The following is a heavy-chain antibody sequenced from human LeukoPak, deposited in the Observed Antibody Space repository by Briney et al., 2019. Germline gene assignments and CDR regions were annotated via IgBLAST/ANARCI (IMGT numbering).Heavy chain of an antibody. V-gene: IGHV3-21*04. J-gene: IGHJ4*02. CDR2: ISRSSNYK. CDR3: ARDNTISGYYELGY. D-gene: IGHD3-22*01. CDR1: GFTFSSYS. Sequence: KAGGSLRLSCAASGFTFSSYSMNWVRQAPGKGLEWVSSISRSSNYKYYADSVKGRFTISRDNSKNTVSLQMNSLTAEDTAVYYCARDNTISGYYELGYWGQGTLVTVSS.